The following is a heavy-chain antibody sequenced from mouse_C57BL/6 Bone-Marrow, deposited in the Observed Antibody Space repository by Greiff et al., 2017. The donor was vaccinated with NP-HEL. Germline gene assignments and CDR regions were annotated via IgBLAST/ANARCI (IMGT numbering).Heavy chain of an antibody. J-gene: IGHJ2*01. CDR1: GFTFSDYY. V-gene: IGHV5-12*01. CDR3: ARHNDYDFFDY. D-gene: IGHD2-4*01. CDR2: ISNGGGST. Sequence: EVKLEESGGGLVQPGGSLKLSCAASGFTFSDYYMYWVRQTPEKRLEWVAYISNGGGSTYYPDTVKGRFTISRDNAKNTLYLQMSRLKSEDTAMYYCARHNDYDFFDYWGQGTTLTVSS.